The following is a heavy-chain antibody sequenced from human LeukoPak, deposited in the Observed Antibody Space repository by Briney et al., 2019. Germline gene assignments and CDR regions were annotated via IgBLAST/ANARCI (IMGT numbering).Heavy chain of an antibody. CDR1: GFTFSSYG. CDR2: IRYDGSNK. D-gene: IGHD3/OR15-3a*01. J-gene: IGHJ4*02. V-gene: IGHV3-30*02. CDR3: ARFLDRGNVEEDY. Sequence: PGGSLRLSCAASGFTFSSYGMHWVRQAPVKGLEWVAFIRYDGSNKYYADSVKGRSTISRDNSKNTLYLQMNSLRAEDTAVYYCARFLDRGNVEEDYWGQGTLVTVSS.